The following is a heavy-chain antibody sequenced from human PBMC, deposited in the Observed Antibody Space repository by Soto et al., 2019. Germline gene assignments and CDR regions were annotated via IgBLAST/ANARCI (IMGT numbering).Heavy chain of an antibody. CDR3: AKHSLAGFHYYMDV. J-gene: IGHJ6*03. V-gene: IGHV3-9*01. CDR1: GFTFDDDA. Sequence: EVQLVESGGGLVQPGRSLRLSCAASGFTFDDDAMHWVRLVPGKGLEWVSGISWNSGTTSYADSVKGRFTISRDNAKNSLYLQMSRLRVEDTALYYCAKHSLAGFHYYMDVWGQGTPVTISS. D-gene: IGHD3-10*01. CDR2: ISWNSGTT.